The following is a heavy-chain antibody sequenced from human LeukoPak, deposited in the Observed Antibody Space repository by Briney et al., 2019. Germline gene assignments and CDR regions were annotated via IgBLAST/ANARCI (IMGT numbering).Heavy chain of an antibody. CDR3: ATARPGDAFDY. D-gene: IGHD7-27*01. CDR2: INPNSGGT. CDR1: EYTFTGYY. V-gene: IGHV1-2*02. Sequence: ATVKVSCKASEYTFTGYYMHWVRQAPGQGLEWMGWINPNSGGTNYAQKFQGRVTMTRDTSISTAYMELSRLRSDDTAVYYCATARPGDAFDYWGQGTLVTVSS. J-gene: IGHJ4*02.